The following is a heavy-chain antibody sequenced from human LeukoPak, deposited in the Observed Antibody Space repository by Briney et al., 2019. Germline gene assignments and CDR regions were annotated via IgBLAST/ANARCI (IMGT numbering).Heavy chain of an antibody. Sequence: PSETLSLTCTVSGGSISSYYWSWIRQPPGKGLEWIGYIYYSGSTNYNPSLKSRVTISVDTSKNQFSLKLSSVTAADTAVYYCARAYCSGGSCYSRANYFDYWGQGTLVTVSS. D-gene: IGHD2-15*01. CDR3: ARAYCSGGSCYSRANYFDY. V-gene: IGHV4-59*01. CDR2: IYYSGST. J-gene: IGHJ4*02. CDR1: GGSISSYY.